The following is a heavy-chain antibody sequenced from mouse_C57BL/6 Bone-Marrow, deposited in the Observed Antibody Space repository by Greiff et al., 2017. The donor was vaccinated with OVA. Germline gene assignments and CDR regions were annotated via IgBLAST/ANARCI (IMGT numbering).Heavy chain of an antibody. D-gene: IGHD1-1*01. CDR3: SRRDYGSIDY. Sequence: VQLQQPGPELVKPGASVKMSCKASGYTFTDYYMNWVKQSHGKSLEWIGDINPNNGGTSYNQKFKGKATLTVDKSSSTAYMELRSLTSEDSAVYYCSRRDYGSIDYWGQGTTLTVSS. CDR2: INPNNGGT. J-gene: IGHJ2*01. CDR1: GYTFTDYY. V-gene: IGHV1-26*01.